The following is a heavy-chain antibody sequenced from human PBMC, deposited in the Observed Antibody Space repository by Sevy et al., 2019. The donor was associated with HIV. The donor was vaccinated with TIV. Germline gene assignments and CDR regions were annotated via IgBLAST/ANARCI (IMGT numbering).Heavy chain of an antibody. CDR2: MNPNSGNT. D-gene: IGHD2-2*01. CDR1: GYTFTSYD. V-gene: IGHV1-8*01. CDR3: ARGYYQLLFYYYYYGMDV. J-gene: IGHJ6*02. Sequence: ASVKVSCKASGYTFTSYDINWVRQATGQGLEWMGWMNPNSGNTGYAQKFQGRVTMTRNTSLSTAYMELSSLRSEDTAVYYCARGYYQLLFYYYYYGMDVWGQGTTVTVSS.